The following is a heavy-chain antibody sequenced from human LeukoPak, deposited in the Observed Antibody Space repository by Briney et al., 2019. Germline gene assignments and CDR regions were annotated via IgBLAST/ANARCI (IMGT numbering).Heavy chain of an antibody. Sequence: GGSLRLSCAASGFTFSTYDMSWVRQAPGKGVEWVSAISGSGGSTFYADSVKGRFTISRDNSKNTLYLQMNSLRAEDTAVYYCAKDAKRVTMIVVVARPRFFDYWGQGTLVTVSS. V-gene: IGHV3-23*01. CDR2: ISGSGGST. CDR3: AKDAKRVTMIVVVARPRFFDY. J-gene: IGHJ4*02. CDR1: GFTFSTYD. D-gene: IGHD3-22*01.